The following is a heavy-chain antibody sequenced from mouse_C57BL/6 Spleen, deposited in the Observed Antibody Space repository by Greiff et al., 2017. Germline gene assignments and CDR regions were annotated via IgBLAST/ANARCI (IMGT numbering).Heavy chain of an antibody. V-gene: IGHV1-82*01. J-gene: IGHJ1*03. CDR3: ASSYYYGSSGWYFDV. CDR1: GYAFSSSW. CDR2: IYPGDGDT. D-gene: IGHD1-1*01. Sequence: VKLQESGPELVKPGASVKISCKASGYAFSSSWMNWVKQRPGKGLEWIGRIYPGDGDTNYNGKFKGKATLTADKSSSTAYMQLSSLTSEDSAVYCCASSYYYGSSGWYFDVWGTGTTVTVSS.